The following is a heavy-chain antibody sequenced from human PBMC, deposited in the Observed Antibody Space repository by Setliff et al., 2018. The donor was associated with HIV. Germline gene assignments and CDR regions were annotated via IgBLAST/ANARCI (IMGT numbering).Heavy chain of an antibody. CDR3: TRKLAPGHGMDV. V-gene: IGHV3-48*04. CDR1: GFTFNNAW. CDR2: LSGSGGST. Sequence: GGSLRLSCAASGFTFNNAWMTWVRQAPGKGLEWVSSLSGSGGSTYYVDSVKGRFTISRDNAKNSLYLQMDSLRVEDTTVYYCTRKLAPGHGMDVWGQGTTVTVSS. D-gene: IGHD3-3*02. J-gene: IGHJ6*02.